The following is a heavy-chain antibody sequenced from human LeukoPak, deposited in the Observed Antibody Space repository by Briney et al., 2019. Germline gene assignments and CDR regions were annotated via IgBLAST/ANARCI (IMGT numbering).Heavy chain of an antibody. CDR2: IIPIFGTA. CDR1: GGTFSSYA. CDR3: ARVSTLWFGGFDY. J-gene: IGHJ4*02. Sequence: SVKVSCKASGGTFSSYAISWVRQAPGQGLEWMGGIIPIFGTANYAQKFQGRVTITADESTSTAYMELSSLRSEDTAVYYCARVSTLWFGGFDYWGQGTLVTVSS. V-gene: IGHV1-69*01. D-gene: IGHD3-10*01.